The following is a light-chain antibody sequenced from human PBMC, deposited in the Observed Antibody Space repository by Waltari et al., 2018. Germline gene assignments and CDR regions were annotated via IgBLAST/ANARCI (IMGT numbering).Light chain of an antibody. Sequence: DTQMTQSPANLSASVGDRVTITCRASQSVSHWLAWYQQKPGKAPKLLIYGASGLESGVPSRFSGSGYGTEFTLTINNLQPDDSATYYCLQCAASSWSFGQGTKVEIK. CDR3: LQCAASSWS. V-gene: IGKV1-5*03. CDR1: QSVSHW. CDR2: GAS. J-gene: IGKJ1*01.